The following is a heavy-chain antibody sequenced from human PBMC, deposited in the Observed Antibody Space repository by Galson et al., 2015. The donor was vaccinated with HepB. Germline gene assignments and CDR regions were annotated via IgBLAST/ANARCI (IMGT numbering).Heavy chain of an antibody. Sequence: SLRLSCAASGFTFSSYSMNWVRQAPGKGLEWVSSISSSSSYIYYADSVKGRFTISRDNAKNSLYLQMNSLRAEDTAVYYCARKKVAIFGVAIHSQYYYYGTDVWGQGTTVTVSS. J-gene: IGHJ6*02. CDR2: ISSSSSYI. V-gene: IGHV3-21*01. CDR3: ARKKVAIFGVAIHSQYYYYGTDV. D-gene: IGHD3-3*01. CDR1: GFTFSSYS.